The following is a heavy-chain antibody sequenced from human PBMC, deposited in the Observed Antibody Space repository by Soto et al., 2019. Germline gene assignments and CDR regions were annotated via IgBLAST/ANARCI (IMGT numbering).Heavy chain of an antibody. V-gene: IGHV3-23*01. Sequence: EVQLLESGGGLVQPGGSLRLSCAASGFTFRSHAMTWVRQAPGKGLEWVSSISGDGGSTFYADSVKGRFTISRDIFRNTLYLHMNSLRVEDTALYSCAKLGCADCYSAIDSWGQGTLVTVS. CDR2: ISGDGGST. J-gene: IGHJ4*02. CDR1: GFTFRSHA. D-gene: IGHD2-21*02. CDR3: AKLGCADCYSAIDS.